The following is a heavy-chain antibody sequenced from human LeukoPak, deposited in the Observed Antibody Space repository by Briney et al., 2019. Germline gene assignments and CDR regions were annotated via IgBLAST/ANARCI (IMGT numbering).Heavy chain of an antibody. CDR1: GGSFSGYY. V-gene: IGHV4-34*01. J-gene: IGHJ4*02. D-gene: IGHD6-13*01. CDR2: INPSGST. CDR3: ARGSDTAAGLY. Sequence: TSETLSLTCAVYGGSFSGYYWSWIRQPPGKGLEWIGEINPSGSTNYNPSLKSRVSISVDSSKNQFSLKVSSVTAADTAVYYCARGSDTAAGLYWGQGTLVTVSS.